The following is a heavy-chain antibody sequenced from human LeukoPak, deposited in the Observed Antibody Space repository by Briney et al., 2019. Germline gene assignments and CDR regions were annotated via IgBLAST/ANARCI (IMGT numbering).Heavy chain of an antibody. CDR2: ISGSGGST. V-gene: IGHV3-23*01. CDR3: AKVGTRGRSSSWYGLIDY. D-gene: IGHD6-13*01. J-gene: IGHJ4*02. Sequence: GGSPRLSCAASGFTFSSYAMSWVRQAPGKGLEWVSAISGSGGSTYYADSVKGRFTISRDNSKNTLYLQMNSLRAEDTAVYYCAKVGTRGRSSSWYGLIDYWGQGTLVTVSS. CDR1: GFTFSSYA.